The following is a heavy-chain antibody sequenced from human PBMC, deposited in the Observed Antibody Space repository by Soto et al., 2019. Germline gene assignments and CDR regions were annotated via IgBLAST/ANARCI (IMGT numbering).Heavy chain of an antibody. Sequence: ASVKVSCKASGGTFSSYAISWVRQAPGQGLEWMGGIIPISGTTNYALKFQGRVTITADESTSTVYMELSSLRSEDTAVYFCARSQGSSTSLEIYYYYYGMDVWGQGTTVTVSS. CDR3: ARSQGSSTSLEIYYYYYGMDV. J-gene: IGHJ6*02. D-gene: IGHD2-2*01. CDR1: GGTFSSYA. V-gene: IGHV1-69*13. CDR2: IIPISGTT.